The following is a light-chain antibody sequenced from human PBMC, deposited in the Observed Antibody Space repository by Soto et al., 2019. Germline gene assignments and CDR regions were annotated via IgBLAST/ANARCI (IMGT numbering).Light chain of an antibody. CDR2: DVS. Sequence: QSALTQPASVSGSPGQSITISCTGTSSDVGGYNYVSWYQQHPGKAPKLMIYDVSNRPSGVSNRFSGSKSGNTASLTISVLLAEDEGAYYCSSYTSSSTLVFGGGTKLTVL. CDR3: SSYTSSSTLV. CDR1: SSDVGGYNY. J-gene: IGLJ2*01. V-gene: IGLV2-14*01.